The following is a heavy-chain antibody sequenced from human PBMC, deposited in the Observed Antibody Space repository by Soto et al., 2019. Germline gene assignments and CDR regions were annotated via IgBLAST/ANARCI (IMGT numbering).Heavy chain of an antibody. D-gene: IGHD5-18*01. CDR3: ARWEGLDTAMVFDY. Sequence: SETLSLTCTVSGGSISSGDYYWSWIRQPPGKGLEWIGYIYYSGSTYYNPSLKSRVTISVDTSKNQFSLKLSSVTAADTAVYYCARWEGLDTAMVFDYWGQGTRVTVSS. J-gene: IGHJ4*02. V-gene: IGHV4-30-4*01. CDR1: GGSISSGDYY. CDR2: IYYSGST.